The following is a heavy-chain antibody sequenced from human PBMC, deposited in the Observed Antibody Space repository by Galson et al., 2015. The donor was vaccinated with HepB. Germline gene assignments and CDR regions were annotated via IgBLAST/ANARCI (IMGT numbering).Heavy chain of an antibody. V-gene: IGHV3-23*01. CDR3: AKCGGWDSYYFDY. CDR2: ISGSGGST. J-gene: IGHJ4*02. D-gene: IGHD6-19*01. CDR1: GFTFSSYA. Sequence: LRLSCAASGFTFSSYAMSWVRQAPGKGLEWVSAISGSGGSTYYADSVKGRFTISRDNSKNTLYLQMNSLRAEDTAVYYCAKCGGWDSYYFDYWGQGTLVTVSS.